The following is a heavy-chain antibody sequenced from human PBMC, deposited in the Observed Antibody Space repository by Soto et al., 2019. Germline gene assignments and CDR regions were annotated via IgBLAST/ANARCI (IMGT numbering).Heavy chain of an antibody. J-gene: IGHJ6*02. CDR2: IIPIFGTT. CDR1: GGTFSSYA. Sequence: QVQLVQSGAEVKKPGSSVKVSCKASGGTFSSYAISWVRQAPGQGLEWMGGIIPIFGTTNYAQKFQGRVTITADESTSTAYMELSSLRSEDTAVYYCARERMTTVIYYYYGMDVWGQGTTVTVSS. CDR3: ARERMTTVIYYYYGMDV. V-gene: IGHV1-69*01. D-gene: IGHD4-4*01.